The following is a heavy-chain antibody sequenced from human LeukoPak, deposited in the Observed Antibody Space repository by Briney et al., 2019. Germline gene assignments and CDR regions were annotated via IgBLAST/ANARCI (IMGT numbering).Heavy chain of an antibody. Sequence: SETLSLTCTVSGGSISSYYWSWIRQPPGKGLEWIGDIYYSGSTNYNPSLKSRVTISVDTSKNQFSLKLSSVTAADTAVYYCARIYCGGDCYPPYYYGMDVWGQGTTVTVSS. CDR1: GGSISSYY. J-gene: IGHJ6*02. CDR2: IYYSGST. CDR3: ARIYCGGDCYPPYYYGMDV. V-gene: IGHV4-59*01. D-gene: IGHD2-21*02.